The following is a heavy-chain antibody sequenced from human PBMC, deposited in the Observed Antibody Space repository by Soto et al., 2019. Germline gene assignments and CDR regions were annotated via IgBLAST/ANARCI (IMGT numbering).Heavy chain of an antibody. D-gene: IGHD6-6*01. Sequence: ASVKVSCKASGGTFSSYAISWVRQAPGQGLEWMGGIIPIFGTANYAQKFQGRVTITADKSTSTAYMELSSLRSGDTAVYYCAYPRGAARRDYYYGMDVWGQGTTVTVSS. V-gene: IGHV1-69*06. CDR3: AYPRGAARRDYYYGMDV. CDR1: GGTFSSYA. CDR2: IIPIFGTA. J-gene: IGHJ6*02.